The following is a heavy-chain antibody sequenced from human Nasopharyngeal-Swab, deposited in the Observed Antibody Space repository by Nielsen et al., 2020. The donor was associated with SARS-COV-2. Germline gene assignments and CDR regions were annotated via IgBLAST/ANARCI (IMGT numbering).Heavy chain of an antibody. CDR2: INYSGST. Sequence: WIRQPPGKGLEWIGSINYSGSTYYNPALKSRVTISVDTSKNQFSLKLSSVTAADTAVYYCARQIPEIRYYYYMDVWGKGTTVTVSS. D-gene: IGHD1-14*01. J-gene: IGHJ6*03. V-gene: IGHV4-39*01. CDR3: ARQIPEIRYYYYMDV.